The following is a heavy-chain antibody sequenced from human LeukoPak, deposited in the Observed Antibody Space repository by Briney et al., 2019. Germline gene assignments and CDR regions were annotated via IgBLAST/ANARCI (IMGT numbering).Heavy chain of an antibody. CDR3: ARTQGSGSYNGAFDI. CDR2: IYTSGST. D-gene: IGHD1-26*01. V-gene: IGHV4-4*07. Sequence: SETLSLTCTVSGGSISSYYWSWIRQPAGRGLEWIGRIYTSGSTNYNPSLKSRVTMSVDTSKNQFSLKLSSVTAADTAVYYCARTQGSGSYNGAFDIWGQGTMVTVSS. J-gene: IGHJ3*02. CDR1: GGSISSYY.